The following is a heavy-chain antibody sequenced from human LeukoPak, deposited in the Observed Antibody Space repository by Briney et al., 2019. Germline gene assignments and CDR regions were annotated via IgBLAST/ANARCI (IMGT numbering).Heavy chain of an antibody. Sequence: GGSLRLSCAASGFTFSNAWMSWVRQAPGKGLECVGRIKSKTDGGTTDYAAPVKGRFTISRDDSKNTLYLQMNSLKTEDTAVYYCTTGDDYVWGPGYYYYYMDVWGKGTTVTVSS. CDR1: GFTFSNAW. CDR3: TTGDDYVWGPGYYYYYMDV. D-gene: IGHD3-16*01. J-gene: IGHJ6*03. CDR2: IKSKTDGGTT. V-gene: IGHV3-15*01.